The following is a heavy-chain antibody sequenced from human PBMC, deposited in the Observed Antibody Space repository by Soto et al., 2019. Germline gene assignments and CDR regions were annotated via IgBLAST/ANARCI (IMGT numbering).Heavy chain of an antibody. J-gene: IGHJ4*02. Sequence: QVQLVQSGAEVKKPGASVKVSCKASGYTFTDYGITWVRQAPGQGLEWMGWITPYNGDTNYARKFQGRITMTTDTSTDTAYTDLRSMICDDTAVYYCARGARNYCDYWGQGTLVTVSS. CDR1: GYTFTDYG. CDR3: ARGARNYCDY. V-gene: IGHV1-18*01. D-gene: IGHD3-16*01. CDR2: ITPYNGDT.